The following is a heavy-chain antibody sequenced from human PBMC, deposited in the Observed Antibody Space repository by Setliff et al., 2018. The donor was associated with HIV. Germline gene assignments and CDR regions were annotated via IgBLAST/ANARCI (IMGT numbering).Heavy chain of an antibody. CDR2: TYISGNS. D-gene: IGHD4-17*01. Sequence: SETLSLTCSVSGGPIRSGDYYWTWIRQPAGKGLEWIGHTYISGNSNYNPSLKSRVTISIDTSKNQFSLKLSSVTAADTAVYYCARDLRGLSDYGDAYYYYMDVWGKGTKVTVSS. CDR1: GGPIRSGDYY. V-gene: IGHV4-61*09. J-gene: IGHJ6*03. CDR3: ARDLRGLSDYGDAYYYYMDV.